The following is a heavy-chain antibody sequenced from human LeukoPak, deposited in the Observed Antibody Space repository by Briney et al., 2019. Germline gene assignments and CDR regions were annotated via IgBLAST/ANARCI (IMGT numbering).Heavy chain of an antibody. Sequence: GGSLRLSCAASGFTFSSYAMSWVRQAPGKGLEWVSAISGSGGSTYYADSVKGRFTISRDNSKNTLYLQMNSLRAEDTAVYYCAKASRLLWFGELLPSDYWGQGTLVTVSS. J-gene: IGHJ4*02. CDR2: ISGSGGST. D-gene: IGHD3-10*01. CDR3: AKASRLLWFGELLPSDY. V-gene: IGHV3-23*01. CDR1: GFTFSSYA.